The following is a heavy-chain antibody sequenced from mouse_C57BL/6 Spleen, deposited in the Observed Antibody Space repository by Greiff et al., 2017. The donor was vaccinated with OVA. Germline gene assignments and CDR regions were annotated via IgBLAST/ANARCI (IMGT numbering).Heavy chain of an antibody. CDR1: GYTFTSYW. D-gene: IGHD3-1*01. CDR3: SRRAFFDY. V-gene: IGHV1-52*01. CDR2: IDPSDSET. Sequence: QVQLQQSGAELVRPGSSVKLSCKASGYTFTSYWMHWVKQRPIKGLEWIGNIDPSDSETHYNQKFKDKATLTVDKSSSTAYMQLSSLTSEDSAVYYCSRRAFFDYWGQGTTLTVSS. J-gene: IGHJ2*01.